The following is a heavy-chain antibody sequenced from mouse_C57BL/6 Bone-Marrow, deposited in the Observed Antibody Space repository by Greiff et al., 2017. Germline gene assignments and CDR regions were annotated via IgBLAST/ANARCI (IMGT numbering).Heavy chain of an antibody. CDR3: ARKGGSYQE. D-gene: IGHD1-1*02. CDR2: INPNNGST. V-gene: IGHV1-22*01. J-gene: IGHJ1*03. Sequence: EVQLQQSGPELVKPGASVKMSCKASGYTFTDYKMHWVKQRHGKSLEWIGAINPNNGSTSYNQKFKGKATLTVDKSSSTAYMELRSLTSEDSAVYYCARKGGSYQEWGTGTTVTVSA. CDR1: GYTFTDYK.